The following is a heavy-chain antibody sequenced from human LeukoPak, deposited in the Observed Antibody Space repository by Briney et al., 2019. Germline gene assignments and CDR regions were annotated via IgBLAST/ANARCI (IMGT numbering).Heavy chain of an antibody. D-gene: IGHD6-13*01. CDR3: ARLAAGGFFIDY. CDR1: GGSISSSSYY. CDR2: IYYSGST. V-gene: IGHV4-39*07. Sequence: SETLSLTCTVSGGSISSSSYYWGWIRQPPGKGLEWIGSIYYSGSTYYNPSLKSRVTISVDTSKNQFSLKLSSVTAADTAVYYCARLAAGGFFIDYWGQGTLVTVSS. J-gene: IGHJ4*02.